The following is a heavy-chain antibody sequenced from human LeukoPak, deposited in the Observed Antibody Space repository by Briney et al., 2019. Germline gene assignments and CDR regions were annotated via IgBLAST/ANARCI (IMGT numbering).Heavy chain of an antibody. J-gene: IGHJ4*02. D-gene: IGHD3-10*01. CDR2: IYSGGST. Sequence: GGSLRLSCAASGFTVSSNYMSWVRQAPGKGLEWVSVIYSGGSTYYADSVKGRFTISRDNSKNTLYLQMNSLRAEDTAVYYCARSTYYYGSGSYYKLVEEYWFLGTLVTVS. CDR3: ARSTYYYGSGSYYKLVEEY. CDR1: GFTVSSNY. V-gene: IGHV3-66*01.